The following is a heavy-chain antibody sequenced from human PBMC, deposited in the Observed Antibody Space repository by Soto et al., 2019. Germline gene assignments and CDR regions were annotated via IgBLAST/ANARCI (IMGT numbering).Heavy chain of an antibody. D-gene: IGHD1-1*01. CDR2: INPSGGST. CDR3: ERVVVPTTANTSNWFDP. J-gene: IGHJ5*02. CDR1: GYTFTTYY. V-gene: IGHV1-46*01. Sequence: GSVKVCFKASGYTFTTYYVHLVRQAPGQGLEWMGIINPSGGSTNYAQRFQGRVTMTSDTSTSTVYMEMSSLRADDTAVYYCERVVVPTTANTSNWFDPWGQGTLVTVSS.